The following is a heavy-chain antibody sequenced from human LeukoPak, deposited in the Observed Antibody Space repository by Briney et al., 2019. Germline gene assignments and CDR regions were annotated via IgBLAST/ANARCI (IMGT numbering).Heavy chain of an antibody. Sequence: GGSLRLSCAASGFNFSSYAMSWVRQAPGKGLEWVSAISGSGGRTYYADSVKGRFTISRDNSKNTLYLQMNSLRAEDTAVYYCAQDPFVSGAFDYWGRGTLVTVSS. CDR3: AQDPFVSGAFDY. V-gene: IGHV3-23*01. J-gene: IGHJ4*02. D-gene: IGHD3-3*01. CDR2: ISGSGGRT. CDR1: GFNFSSYA.